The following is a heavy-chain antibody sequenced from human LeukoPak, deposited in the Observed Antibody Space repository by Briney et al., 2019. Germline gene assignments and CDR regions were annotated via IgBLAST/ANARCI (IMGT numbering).Heavy chain of an antibody. CDR2: IWYDGSNK. CDR1: GFTFSSYG. J-gene: IGHJ3*01. Sequence: GGSLRLSCAASGFTFSSYGLHWVRQAPGKGLEWVAVIWYDGSNKYYADSVKGRFTISRDNSKNTQYLQMNSLRAEDTAVYYCARGDRLEVWGQGTMVTVSS. CDR3: ARGDRLEV. V-gene: IGHV3-33*01.